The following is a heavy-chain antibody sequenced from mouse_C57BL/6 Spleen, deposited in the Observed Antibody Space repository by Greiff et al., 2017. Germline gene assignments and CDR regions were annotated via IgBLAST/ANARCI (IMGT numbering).Heavy chain of an antibody. D-gene: IGHD2-14*01. CDR1: GYTFTDYS. V-gene: IGHV1-76*01. Sequence: VQLVESGAELVRPGASVKLSCKASGYTFTDYSINWVKQRPGQGLEWIARIYPGSGNTYYNEKFKGKATLTAEKSSSTAYMQLSSLTSEDSAVYFCARRGVRGYAMDYWGQGTSVTVSS. J-gene: IGHJ4*01. CDR2: IYPGSGNT. CDR3: ARRGVRGYAMDY.